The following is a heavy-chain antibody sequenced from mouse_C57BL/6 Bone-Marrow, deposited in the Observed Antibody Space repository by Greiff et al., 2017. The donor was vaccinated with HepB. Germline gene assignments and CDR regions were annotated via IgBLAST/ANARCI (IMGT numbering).Heavy chain of an antibody. CDR1: GYAFSSSW. Sequence: ESGPELVKPGASVKISCKASGYAFSSSWMNWVKQRPGKGLEWIGRIYPGDGDTNYNGKFKGKATLTADKSSSTAYMQLSSLTSEDSAVYFCARGGWPPNAMDYWGQGTSVTVSS. CDR3: ARGGWPPNAMDY. V-gene: IGHV1-82*01. J-gene: IGHJ4*01. CDR2: IYPGDGDT. D-gene: IGHD2-3*01.